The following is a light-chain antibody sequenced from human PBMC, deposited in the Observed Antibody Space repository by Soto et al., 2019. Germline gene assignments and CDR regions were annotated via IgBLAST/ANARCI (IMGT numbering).Light chain of an antibody. CDR2: SNN. Sequence: QSVLTQPPSASGTPGQRVTISCSGSSSNIGSNTVNWYQQLPGTAPKLLIYSNNQQPSGVPDRFSGSKSGTSASLAISGLQSEDEADDYCAAWDDGLSGPWVFGTGTKLTVL. CDR3: AAWDDGLSGPWV. CDR1: SSNIGSNT. J-gene: IGLJ1*01. V-gene: IGLV1-44*01.